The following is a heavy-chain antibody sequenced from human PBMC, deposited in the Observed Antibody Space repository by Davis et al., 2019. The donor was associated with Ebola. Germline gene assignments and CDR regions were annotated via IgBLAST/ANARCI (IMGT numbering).Heavy chain of an antibody. CDR3: ARAVFHEVLDY. J-gene: IGHJ4*02. CDR1: GFTASRDP. Sequence: PGGSLRLSCVVSGFTASRDPMTWVRRPPGKGLEWVSILYGGGDTYYADSVKGRFTISRDNSENTLYLQMNSLTADDTAVYYCARAVFHEVLDYWGQGTPVTVSS. D-gene: IGHD3-3*01. V-gene: IGHV3-66*02. CDR2: LYGGGDT.